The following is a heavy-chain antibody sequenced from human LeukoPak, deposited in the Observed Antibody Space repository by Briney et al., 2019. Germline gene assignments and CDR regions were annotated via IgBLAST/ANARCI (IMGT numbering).Heavy chain of an antibody. D-gene: IGHD3-22*01. V-gene: IGHV3-33*06. J-gene: IGHJ4*02. CDR3: AKDTYYDSSGYLDY. CDR1: GFPISSYG. Sequence: GRSLSLSCAASGFPISSYGMHWVRQAPGKGLEWVAVIWYDGSNKYYADSVKGRFTISRDNSKNTLYLQMNSLRAEDTAVYYCAKDTYYDSSGYLDYWGQGTLVTVSS. CDR2: IWYDGSNK.